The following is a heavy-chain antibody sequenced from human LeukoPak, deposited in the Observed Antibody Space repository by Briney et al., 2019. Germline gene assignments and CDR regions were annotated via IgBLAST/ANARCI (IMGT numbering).Heavy chain of an antibody. CDR2: IYYSGST. CDR1: GGSISSGGYY. CDR3: AIRLGYPSNWFDP. J-gene: IGHJ5*02. Sequence: PSETLSLTCTVSGGSISSGGYYWSWIRQHPGKGLEWIGYIYYSGSTYYNPSLKSRVTISVDTSKNQFSLKLSSVTAADTAVYYCAIRLGYPSNWFDPWGQGTLVIVSS. D-gene: IGHD4-17*01. V-gene: IGHV4-31*03.